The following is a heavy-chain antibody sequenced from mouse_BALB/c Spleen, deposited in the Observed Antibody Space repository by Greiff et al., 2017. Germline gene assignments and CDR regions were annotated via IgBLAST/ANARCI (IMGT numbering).Heavy chain of an antibody. CDR2: INSNGGST. CDR3: ARALYGDFDV. V-gene: IGHV5-6-3*01. Sequence: VQLKESGGGLVQPGGSLKLSCAASGFTFSSYGMSWVRQTPDKRLELVATINSNGGSTYYPDSVKGRFTISRDNAKNTLYLQMSSLKSEDTAMYYCARALYGDFDVWGEGTTVTVSS. CDR1: GFTFSSYG. J-gene: IGHJ1*01.